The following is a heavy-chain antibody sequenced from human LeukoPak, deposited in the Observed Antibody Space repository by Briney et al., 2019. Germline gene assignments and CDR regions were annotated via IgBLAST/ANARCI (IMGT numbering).Heavy chain of an antibody. Sequence: GGSLRLSCAASGFTFSSYWMSWVRQAPGKGLEWVANIKQDGSEKYYVDSVKGRFTISRDNAKNSLYLQMNSLRAEDTAVYYCARRSGSYSVGVGYYYYMDVWGKGTTVTVSS. CDR1: GFTFSSYW. V-gene: IGHV3-7*01. D-gene: IGHD1-26*01. J-gene: IGHJ6*03. CDR3: ARRSGSYSVGVGYYYYMDV. CDR2: IKQDGSEK.